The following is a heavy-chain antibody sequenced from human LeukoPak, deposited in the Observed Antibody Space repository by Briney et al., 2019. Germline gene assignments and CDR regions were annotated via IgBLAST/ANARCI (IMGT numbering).Heavy chain of an antibody. J-gene: IGHJ5*02. CDR2: ISGSGGST. V-gene: IGHV3-23*01. CDR1: GFTFSSYA. D-gene: IGHD5-12*01. Sequence: GGSLRLSCAASGFTFSSYAMSWVRQAPGKGLEWVSAISGSGGSTYYADSVKGRSTISRDNSKNTLYLQMNSLRAEDTAVYYCAKDIVATSSNFWVNWFDPWGQGTLVTVSS. CDR3: AKDIVATSSNFWVNWFDP.